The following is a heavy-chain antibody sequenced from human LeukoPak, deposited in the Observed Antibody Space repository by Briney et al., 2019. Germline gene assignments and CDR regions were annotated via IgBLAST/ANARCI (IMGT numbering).Heavy chain of an antibody. CDR3: ARAVTYSYAHDY. CDR1: GGSISSGDYY. D-gene: IGHD5-18*01. J-gene: IGHJ4*02. V-gene: IGHV4-31*03. CDR2: IYYSGST. Sequence: TSETLSLTCTVSGGSISSGDYYWSWIRQHPGKGLEWIGYIYYSGSTYYNPSLKSRVTISVDTSKNQFSLKLSSVTAADTAVYYCARAVTYSYAHDYWGQGTLVTVSS.